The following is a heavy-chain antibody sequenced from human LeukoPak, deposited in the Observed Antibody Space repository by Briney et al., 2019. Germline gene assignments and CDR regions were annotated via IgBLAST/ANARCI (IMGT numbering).Heavy chain of an antibody. D-gene: IGHD2-8*01. CDR3: ARRPLLESGVGAFDM. V-gene: IGHV5-51*01. J-gene: IGHJ3*02. Sequence: GESLKISCKGSGYSFTDYWIGWVRQMPGKGLEWMGTVYPADSDTTYSPSFEGRGTISVDKYIKTAYLQWNSLKASDTAMYFCARRPLLESGVGAFDMWGQGTRLTVSP. CDR2: VYPADSDT. CDR1: GYSFTDYW.